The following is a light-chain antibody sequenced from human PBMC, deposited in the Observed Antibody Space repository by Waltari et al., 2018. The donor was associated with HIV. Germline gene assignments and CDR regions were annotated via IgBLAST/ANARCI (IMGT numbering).Light chain of an antibody. CDR1: SSDIGDYSY. CDR2: EVN. Sequence: QYALTQPPSASGSPEQSVTISCTGPSSDIGDYSYFSWYLQHPGNAPKPLFYEVNKRPSGFPDRFSGSKSGDTASLTVSGLQPEDEADYYCTSYGGSGNRVLFGGGTRLTVL. CDR3: TSYGGSGNRVL. V-gene: IGLV2-8*01. J-gene: IGLJ3*02.